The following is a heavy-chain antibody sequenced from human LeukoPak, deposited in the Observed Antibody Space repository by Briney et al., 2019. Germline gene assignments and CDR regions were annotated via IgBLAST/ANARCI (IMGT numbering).Heavy chain of an antibody. Sequence: GGSLRLCCAASGFTFSSYSMNWVRQAPGRGLEWVSSISSSSSYIYHADSVKGRFTISRDNAKNSLYLQMNSLRAEDTAVYYCARDPSGSSSYWGQGTLVTVSS. D-gene: IGHD1-26*01. J-gene: IGHJ4*02. CDR2: ISSSSSYI. CDR1: GFTFSSYS. V-gene: IGHV3-21*01. CDR3: ARDPSGSSSY.